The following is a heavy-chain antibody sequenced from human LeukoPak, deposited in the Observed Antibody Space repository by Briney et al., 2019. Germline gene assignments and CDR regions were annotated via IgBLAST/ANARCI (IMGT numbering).Heavy chain of an antibody. Sequence: GGSLRLSCAASGFTFSSYAMHWVRQAPGKGLEWVAIISYDVSNKHYADSVKGRFTISRDNSKNTLYLQMNSLRVEDTAVYYCARDRGDRSSSTCYRPADCWGQGTLVTVSS. CDR1: GFTFSSYA. J-gene: IGHJ4*02. CDR3: ARDRGDRSSSTCYRPADC. D-gene: IGHD2-2*01. V-gene: IGHV3-30-3*01. CDR2: ISYDVSNK.